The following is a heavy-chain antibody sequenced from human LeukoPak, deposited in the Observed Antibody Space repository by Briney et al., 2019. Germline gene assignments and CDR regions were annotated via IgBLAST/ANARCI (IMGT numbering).Heavy chain of an antibody. Sequence: ASVKVSCKASGYTFTSYGISWVRQAPGQGLEWMGWISAYNGNTNYAQKLQGRVTMTTDTSTSTAYMELRSLRSDDTAVYYCAREVTIFGQQLVLGYYYGMDVWGQGTTVTVSS. J-gene: IGHJ6*02. CDR2: ISAYNGNT. D-gene: IGHD6-13*01. V-gene: IGHV1-18*01. CDR1: GYTFTSYG. CDR3: AREVTIFGQQLVLGYYYGMDV.